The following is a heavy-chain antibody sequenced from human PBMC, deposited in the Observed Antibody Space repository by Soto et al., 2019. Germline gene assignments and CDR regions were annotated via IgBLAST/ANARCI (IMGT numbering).Heavy chain of an antibody. Sequence: QVQLVESGGGVVQPGRSLRLSCAASRFTFSSYAMHWVRQAPGKGLEWVAVISYDGSNKYYADSVKGRFTISRDNSKNTLYLQMNSLRAEDTAVYYCARDYYRFNSGYGFSMDVWGQVTTVTVSS. CDR2: ISYDGSNK. CDR1: RFTFSSYA. V-gene: IGHV3-30-3*01. CDR3: ARDYYRFNSGYGFSMDV. J-gene: IGHJ6*02. D-gene: IGHD5-12*01.